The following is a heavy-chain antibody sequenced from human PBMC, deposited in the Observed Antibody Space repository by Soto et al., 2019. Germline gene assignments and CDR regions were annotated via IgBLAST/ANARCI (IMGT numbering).Heavy chain of an antibody. J-gene: IGHJ6*02. Sequence: GGSLRLSCAASGFTFSSYSMNWVRQAPGKGLEWVSYISSSSSTIYYADSVKGRFTISRDNAKNSLYLQMNSLRDEDTAVYYCARAVGGVYYYYYGMDVWGQGTTVTVSS. CDR1: GFTFSSYS. CDR3: ARAVGGVYYYYYGMDV. D-gene: IGHD3-3*01. CDR2: ISSSSSTI. V-gene: IGHV3-48*02.